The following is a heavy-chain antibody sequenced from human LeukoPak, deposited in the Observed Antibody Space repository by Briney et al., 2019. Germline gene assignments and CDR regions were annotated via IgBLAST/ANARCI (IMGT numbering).Heavy chain of an antibody. J-gene: IGHJ4*02. Sequence: KPSETLSLTCTVSSGSISSSSYYWGWIRQPPGKGLEWIGSIYYSGSTYYNPSLKSRVTISVDTSKNQFSLKLSSVTAADTAVYYCASTMGWFPDYWGQGTLVTVSS. CDR2: IYYSGST. CDR3: ASTMGWFPDY. CDR1: SGSISSSSYY. D-gene: IGHD3-3*01. V-gene: IGHV4-39*07.